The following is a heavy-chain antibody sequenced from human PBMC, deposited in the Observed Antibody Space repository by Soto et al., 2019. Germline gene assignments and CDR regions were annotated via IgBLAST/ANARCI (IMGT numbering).Heavy chain of an antibody. J-gene: IGHJ3*02. CDR1: GYTFTSYG. Sequence: SVKVSCKASGYTFTSYGISWVRQAPGQGLEWMGGIIPIFGTANYAQKFQGRVTITADESTSTAYMELSSLRSEDTAVYYCARSQGPHDAFDIWGQGTMVTVSS. V-gene: IGHV1-69*13. CDR3: ARSQGPHDAFDI. CDR2: IIPIFGTA.